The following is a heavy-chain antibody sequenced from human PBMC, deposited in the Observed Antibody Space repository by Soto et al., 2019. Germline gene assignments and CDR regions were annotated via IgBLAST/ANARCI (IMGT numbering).Heavy chain of an antibody. CDR1: GYSFTSYW. D-gene: IGHD2-15*01. V-gene: IGHV5-51*01. J-gene: IGHJ3*02. Sequence: PGGSLKISCKGSGYSFTSYWIGWVRQMPGKGLEWMGIIYPGDSDTRYSPSFQGQVTISADKSISTAYLQWSSLKASDTAMYYCARGYCSGGSCDAFDIWGQGTMVTVSS. CDR3: ARGYCSGGSCDAFDI. CDR2: IYPGDSDT.